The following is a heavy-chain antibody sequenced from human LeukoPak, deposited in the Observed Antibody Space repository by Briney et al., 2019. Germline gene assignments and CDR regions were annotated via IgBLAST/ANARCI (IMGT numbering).Heavy chain of an antibody. D-gene: IGHD3-10*01. CDR3: TRESGRGTFDL. CDR1: GASISATNW. J-gene: IGHJ3*01. CDR2: VSHSETT. Sequence: SETLSLTCTVSGASISATNWWTWVRLPPGKGLEWIGEVSHSETTNYSPSLKGRVRLSVDRATNQISLRLTSVTAADTAVYYCTRESGRGTFDLWGQGTMVTVSS. V-gene: IGHV4-4*02.